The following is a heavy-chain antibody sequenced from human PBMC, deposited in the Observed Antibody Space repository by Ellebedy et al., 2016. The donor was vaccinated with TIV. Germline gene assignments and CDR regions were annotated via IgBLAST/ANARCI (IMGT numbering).Heavy chain of an antibody. D-gene: IGHD6-19*01. CDR1: GFTFSRFN. J-gene: IGHJ6*02. CDR2: ITDSSSHF. Sequence: PGGSLRLSCAVSGFTFSRFNMTWVRQVPGKGLEWVSSITDSSSHFYYADSVKGRFTISRDNAKNSLYLQMNSLRAEDTAVYYCVGGWAGGQDVWGQGTTVTVSS. CDR3: VGGWAGGQDV. V-gene: IGHV3-21*01.